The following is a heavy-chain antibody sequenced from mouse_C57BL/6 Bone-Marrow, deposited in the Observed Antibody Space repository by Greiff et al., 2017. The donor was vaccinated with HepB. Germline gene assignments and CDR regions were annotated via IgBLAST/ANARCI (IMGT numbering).Heavy chain of an antibody. D-gene: IGHD1-1*01. CDR1: GFTFSDYY. J-gene: IGHJ1*03. V-gene: IGHV5-16*01. Sequence: EVQLVESEGGLVQPGSSMKLSCTASGFTFSDYYMAWVRQVPEKGLEWVANINYDGSSTYYLDSLKSRFIISRDNAKNILYLQMSSLKSEDTAMYYCAREGIYYYGSSYWYFDVWGTGTTVTVSS. CDR2: INYDGSST. CDR3: AREGIYYYGSSYWYFDV.